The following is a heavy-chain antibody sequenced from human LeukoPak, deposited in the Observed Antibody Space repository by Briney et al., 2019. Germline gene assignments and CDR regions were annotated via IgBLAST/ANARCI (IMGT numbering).Heavy chain of an antibody. Sequence: PSETLSLTCTVSGYSISSGYDWGWIRQPPGKGLEWIGTIYRSWNTYYNPSLKSRVTISVDPSKNQFSLKLRSVTAADRAVYYCARGQARLSWFDPWGQGTLVTVSS. CDR3: ARGQARLSWFDP. J-gene: IGHJ5*02. CDR1: GYSISSGYD. D-gene: IGHD6-19*01. CDR2: IYRSWNT. V-gene: IGHV4-38-2*02.